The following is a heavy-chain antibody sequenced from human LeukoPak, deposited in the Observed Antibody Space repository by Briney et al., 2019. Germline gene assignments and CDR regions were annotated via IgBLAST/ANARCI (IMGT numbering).Heavy chain of an antibody. CDR1: GDSVS. CDR3: AREWGIAVAMGMDV. D-gene: IGHD6-19*01. Sequence: SRTLSLTCAISGDSVSRNWIRQSPLRGLEWLGRTYYRSKWYNDYAVSVKSRITINPDTSKNQFSLQLNSVTPEGTAVYYCAREWGIAVAMGMDVWGQGTTVTVSS. V-gene: IGHV6-1*01. J-gene: IGHJ6*02. CDR2: TYYRSKWYN.